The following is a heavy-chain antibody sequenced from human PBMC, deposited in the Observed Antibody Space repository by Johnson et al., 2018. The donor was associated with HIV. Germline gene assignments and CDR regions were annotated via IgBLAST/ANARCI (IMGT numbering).Heavy chain of an antibody. CDR3: AREWGVITFGGVIPRNAFDI. Sequence: MQLVESGGGVVQPGRSLRLSCAASGLSFSRSWMHWVRQAPGKGLVWVSRTNNDGSTTTYADSVKGRFTVSRDKVKNTLHLQMNSLRAEDTAVYYCAREWGVITFGGVIPRNAFDIWGQGTMVTVSS. J-gene: IGHJ3*02. CDR1: GLSFSRSW. V-gene: IGHV3-74*01. CDR2: TNNDGSTT. D-gene: IGHD3-16*02.